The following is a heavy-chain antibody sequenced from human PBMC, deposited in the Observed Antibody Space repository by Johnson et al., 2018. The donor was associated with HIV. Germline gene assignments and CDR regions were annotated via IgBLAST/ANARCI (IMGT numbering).Heavy chain of an antibody. CDR1: GVTFSRYS. J-gene: IGHJ3*02. Sequence: EVQLVESGGGLVQPGGSLRLSCAASGVTFSRYSMNWVRQAPGKGLEWISYTSSGSSIIHYADSVKGRFTISRDNSKNKLYLQTNSLRAEDTVVFYCARDRYYGLAWGWAFDIWGQGTMVTVSS. V-gene: IGHV3-48*01. D-gene: IGHD3-16*01. CDR2: TSSGSSII. CDR3: ARDRYYGLAWGWAFDI.